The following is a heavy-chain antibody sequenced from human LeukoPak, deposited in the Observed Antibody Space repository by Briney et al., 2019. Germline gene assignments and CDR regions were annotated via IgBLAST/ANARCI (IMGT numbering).Heavy chain of an antibody. CDR2: IYYSGST. V-gene: IGHV4-59*08. CDR1: GGSISSYY. Sequence: SETLSLTCTVSGGSISSYYWGWIRQPPGKGLEWIGYIYYSGSTNYNPSLKSRVTISVDTSKNQFSLKLSSVTAADTAVYYCARHATYYGDRGYYYYGMDVWGQGTTVTVSS. J-gene: IGHJ6*02. D-gene: IGHD4-17*01. CDR3: ARHATYYGDRGYYYYGMDV.